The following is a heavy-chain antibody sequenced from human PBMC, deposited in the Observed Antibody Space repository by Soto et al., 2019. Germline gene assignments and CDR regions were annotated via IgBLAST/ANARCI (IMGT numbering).Heavy chain of an antibody. D-gene: IGHD2-15*01. J-gene: IGHJ4*02. CDR2: INAGNGNT. CDR1: GYTFTSYA. V-gene: IGHV1-3*01. CDR3: ARERLPRNIVVVVAATLDY. Sequence: ASVKVSCKAAGYTFTSYAMHWLRQTPGQRLEWMGWINAGNGNTKYSQKFQGRVTITRDTSASTAYMELSSLRSEDTAVYYCARERLPRNIVVVVAATLDYWGQGTLVNGS.